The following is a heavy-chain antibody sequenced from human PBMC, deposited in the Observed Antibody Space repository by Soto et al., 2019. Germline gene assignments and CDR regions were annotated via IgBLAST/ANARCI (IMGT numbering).Heavy chain of an antibody. CDR2: PYYTGAT. D-gene: IGHD1-26*01. CDR1: VGSITVYY. J-gene: IGHJ4*03. CDR3: AREMTPRSGFDY. Sequence: LRCTFSVGSITVYYWSWIRQSPGKGLEWVGCPYYTGATNYNGSLETRVTISVSTSKKQVSLALSAATSAETQVSYCAREMTPRSGFDYLGDGTEVAV. V-gene: IGHV4-59*01.